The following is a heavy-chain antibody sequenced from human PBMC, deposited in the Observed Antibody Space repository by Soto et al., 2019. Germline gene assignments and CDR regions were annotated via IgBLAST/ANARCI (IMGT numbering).Heavy chain of an antibody. CDR3: ARQGFGPLHGLVDV. J-gene: IGHJ6*04. CDR1: GGSINNNNYY. Sequence: SETLSLTCTVSGGSINNNNYYWGWVRQPPGKGLEWIGSVSYTGTTYYSPSLKSRVITSIDTSRNQFSLKLASVTAADTAVYYCARQGFGPLHGLVDVWGKGTTVTVSS. V-gene: IGHV4-39*01. D-gene: IGHD3-10*01. CDR2: VSYTGTT.